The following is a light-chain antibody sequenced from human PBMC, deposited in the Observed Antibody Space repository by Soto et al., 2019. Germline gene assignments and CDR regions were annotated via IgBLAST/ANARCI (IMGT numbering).Light chain of an antibody. CDR1: QSIGSNF. J-gene: IGKJ2*01. V-gene: IGKV3-20*01. CDR3: QQYGSSPPHT. CDR2: AAS. Sequence: EIVLTQSPGTLSLSPGERANLSCRASQSIGSNFLAWYQQKPGQAPRLLIYAASLRATGVPDTFSGSGSGTDFTLTISRLEPEDFAVYFCQQYGSSPPHTFGQGTKLEIK.